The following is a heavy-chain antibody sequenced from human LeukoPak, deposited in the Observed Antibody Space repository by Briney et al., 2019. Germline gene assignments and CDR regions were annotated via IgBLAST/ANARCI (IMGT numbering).Heavy chain of an antibody. CDR3: ARDQLCGGDCYPDY. CDR1: GYTFTSYG. CDR2: INPSGGST. Sequence: GASVKVSCKASGYTFTSYGISWVRQAPGQGLEWMGIINPSGGSTSYAQKFQGRVTMTRDTSTSTVYMELSSLRSEDTAVYYCARDQLCGGDCYPDYWGQGTLVTVSS. D-gene: IGHD2-21*02. J-gene: IGHJ4*02. V-gene: IGHV1-46*01.